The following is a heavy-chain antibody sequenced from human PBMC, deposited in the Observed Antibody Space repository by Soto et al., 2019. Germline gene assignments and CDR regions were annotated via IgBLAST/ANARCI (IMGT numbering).Heavy chain of an antibody. CDR2: IDPSDSYT. V-gene: IGHV5-10-1*01. J-gene: IGHJ6*02. CDR3: AGHAGGRVAMSGFNGMDV. Sequence: RGESLKISCKASGSSFTSRWITWVRQMPGKGLEWMGRIDPSDSYTSYNPSFQGHVTISVDKSINTVYLRWSSLKASDSAKYYCAGHAGGRVAMSGFNGMDVWGQGTTVTVSS. CDR1: GSSFTSRW. D-gene: IGHD3-3*01.